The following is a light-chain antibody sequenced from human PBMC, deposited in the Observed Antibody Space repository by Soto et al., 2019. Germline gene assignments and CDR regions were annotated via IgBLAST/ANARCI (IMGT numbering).Light chain of an antibody. CDR2: GAS. J-gene: IGKJ1*01. Sequence: TQSPATLSVSPGERATLSCRASESVSSSYLAWYQQKPGQAPRLLIFGASSRATGTPDRFSGSGSGTDFTLTISRLEPEDFAVYYCQPYGSSPPWTFGQGTKVAIK. CDR1: ESVSSSY. V-gene: IGKV3-20*01. CDR3: QPYGSSPPWT.